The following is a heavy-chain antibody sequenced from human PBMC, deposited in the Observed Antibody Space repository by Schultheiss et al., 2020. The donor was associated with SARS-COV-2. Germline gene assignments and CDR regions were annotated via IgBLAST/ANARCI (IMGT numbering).Heavy chain of an antibody. D-gene: IGHD7-27*01. CDR1: GFTFSSYA. V-gene: IGHV3-30*07. CDR2: ISYDGSNK. CDR3: ARSQLNNWGYRAVAYYFDY. Sequence: GGSLRLSCAASGFTFSSYAMHWVRQAPGKGLEWVAVISYDGSNKYYADSVKGRFTISRDNSKNTLYLQMNGLRAEDTAVYYCARSQLNNWGYRAVAYYFDYWGQGTLVTVSS. J-gene: IGHJ4*02.